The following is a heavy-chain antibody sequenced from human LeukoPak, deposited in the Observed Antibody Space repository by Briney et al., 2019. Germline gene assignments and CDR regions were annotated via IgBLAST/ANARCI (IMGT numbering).Heavy chain of an antibody. CDR1: GFTFSRYT. J-gene: IGHJ3*02. CDR3: AREGYGSHAFDI. D-gene: IGHD3-10*01. V-gene: IGHV3-48*02. Sequence: PGGSLRLSCAASGFTFSRYTVNWVRQAPGKGLEWVSYISSSSSDINYADSVKGRFTISRANAKNSLYLQMNSLRDEDTAVYYCAREGYGSHAFDIWGQGTMVTVSS. CDR2: ISSSSSDI.